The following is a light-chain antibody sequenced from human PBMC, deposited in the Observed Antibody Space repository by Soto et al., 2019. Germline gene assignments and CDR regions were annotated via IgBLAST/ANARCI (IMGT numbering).Light chain of an antibody. CDR3: HQYGSSPAT. CDR2: GAS. V-gene: IGKV3-20*01. J-gene: IGKJ1*01. Sequence: EIVLTQSPATLSLSPGERATLSCRASQSVSIYLAWYQQKPGQAPRLLIYGASSRATGIPVRFSGSGSGTDFTLTISRLEPEDFAVYYCHQYGSSPATFGQGTKVDIK. CDR1: QSVSIY.